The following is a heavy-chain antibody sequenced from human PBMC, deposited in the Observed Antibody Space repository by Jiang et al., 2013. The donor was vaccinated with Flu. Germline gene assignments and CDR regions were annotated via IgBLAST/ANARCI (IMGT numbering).Heavy chain of an antibody. J-gene: IGHJ4*02. D-gene: IGHD5-12*01. Sequence: GSGLVKPSQTLSLSCSVSGASVSTDPFFWSWIRQHPVEGLEWIGYIDYRGSNYYNPSLKSRPTISVDTSKKQFSLKLSSVTAADTAVYYCARAQKYSGFELPYFDSWGQGTLVTVSS. V-gene: IGHV4-31*03. CDR3: ARAQKYSGFELPYFDS. CDR1: GASVSTDPFF. CDR2: IDYRGSN.